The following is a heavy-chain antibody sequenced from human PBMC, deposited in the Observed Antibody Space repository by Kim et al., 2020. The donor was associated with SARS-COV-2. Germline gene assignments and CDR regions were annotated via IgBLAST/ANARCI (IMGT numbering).Heavy chain of an antibody. D-gene: IGHD1-26*01. CDR3: ARDFGGSYERGALDYYYGMDV. Sequence: ASVKVSCKASGYTFTSYGISWVRQAPGQGLEWMGWISAYNGNTNYAQKLQGRVTMTTDTSTSTAYMELRSLRSDDTAVYYCARDFGGSYERGALDYYYGMDVWGQETTVTVSS. V-gene: IGHV1-18*01. CDR1: GYTFTSYG. J-gene: IGHJ6*02. CDR2: ISAYNGNT.